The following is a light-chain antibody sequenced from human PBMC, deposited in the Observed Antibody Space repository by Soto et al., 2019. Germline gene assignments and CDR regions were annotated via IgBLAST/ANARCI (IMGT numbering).Light chain of an antibody. CDR2: LGS. CDR3: MQSLSHT. Sequence: DIVMTQSPVSLPVTPGESASISCRSSQSLLHSNGHTYLDWFLQKPGQSPQLLIYLGSNRASGVPDRFSGSGSGSDFTLKISRVEAEDVGIYYCMQSLSHTFGQGTKLEIK. J-gene: IGKJ2*01. CDR1: QSLLHSNGHTY. V-gene: IGKV2-28*01.